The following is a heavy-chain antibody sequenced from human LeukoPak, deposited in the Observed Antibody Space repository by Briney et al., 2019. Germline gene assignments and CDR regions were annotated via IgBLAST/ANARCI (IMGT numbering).Heavy chain of an antibody. Sequence: PGRSLRLSCAASGFTFSSYAMHWVRQAPGKGLEWVAFIRHDGGNKYYTDSVKGRFTISRDNSKNTLYLQMNSLRAEDTAVYYCAKDIAYYYDSSGPLFDNWGQGTLVTVSS. J-gene: IGHJ4*02. CDR1: GFTFSSYA. D-gene: IGHD3-22*01. V-gene: IGHV3-30*02. CDR3: AKDIAYYYDSSGPLFDN. CDR2: IRHDGGNK.